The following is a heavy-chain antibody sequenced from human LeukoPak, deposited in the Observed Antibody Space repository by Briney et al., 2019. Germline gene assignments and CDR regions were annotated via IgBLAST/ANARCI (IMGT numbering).Heavy chain of an antibody. D-gene: IGHD5-24*01. V-gene: IGHV3-64*05. Sequence: PGGSLRLSCSASGFNFSNYAMHWVRQAPGKRLEYVSGISSNGGSTLYVDSVKGRFTISRDNPKNTLHVQMSSLRAEDTAVYYCVKVKEMSTIFDAVDIWGQGTMVSVSS. CDR2: ISSNGGST. CDR1: GFNFSNYA. CDR3: VKVKEMSTIFDAVDI. J-gene: IGHJ3*02.